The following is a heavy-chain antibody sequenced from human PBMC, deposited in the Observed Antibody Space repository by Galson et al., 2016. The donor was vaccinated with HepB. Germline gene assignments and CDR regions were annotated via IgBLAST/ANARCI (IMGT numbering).Heavy chain of an antibody. Sequence: SLRLSCAASGFTFSNHAMSWVRQAPGKGLEWVSTISGSGASTYYADSVKGRFTISRDNSKNTLYLQMNRLRAGDTAVYVCAKRAVAGTYGWYLDIWGRGTLVTVSS. CDR2: ISGSGAST. D-gene: IGHD6-19*01. CDR1: GFTFSNHA. V-gene: IGHV3-23*01. CDR3: AKRAVAGTYGWYLDI. J-gene: IGHJ2*01.